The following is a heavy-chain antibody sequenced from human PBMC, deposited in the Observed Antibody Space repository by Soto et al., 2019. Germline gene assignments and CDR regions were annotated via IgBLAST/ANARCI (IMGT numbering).Heavy chain of an antibody. Sequence: SETLSLTCTVSGGSISSNYCSWIRQSPGKGLEWVGYILYSGSASYNPSLQSRVTISLDTSKNQISLKLNSVTAADTAVYSCARVAIAVADYWFDPWGQGTLVTVSS. CDR1: GGSISSNY. CDR2: ILYSGSA. J-gene: IGHJ5*02. D-gene: IGHD6-19*01. V-gene: IGHV4-59*01. CDR3: ARVAIAVADYWFDP.